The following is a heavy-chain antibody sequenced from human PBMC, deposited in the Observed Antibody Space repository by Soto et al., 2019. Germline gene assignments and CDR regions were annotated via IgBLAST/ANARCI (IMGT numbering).Heavy chain of an antibody. Sequence: PGESLKISCKGSGNNFDIHWIGCVRQMPGKGLEWMGSIYPGDSDTRYSPSFQGQVTISVDRSITTAYLQWGSLKASDTAMYYCAREGRISTWFFDYWGQGALVTVSS. J-gene: IGHJ4*02. CDR2: IYPGDSDT. CDR3: AREGRISTWFFDY. CDR1: GNNFDIHW. D-gene: IGHD6-13*01. V-gene: IGHV5-51*01.